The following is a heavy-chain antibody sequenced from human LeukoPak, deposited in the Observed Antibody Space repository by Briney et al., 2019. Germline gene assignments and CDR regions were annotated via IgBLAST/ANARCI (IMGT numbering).Heavy chain of an antibody. CDR1: GGSVSSSIYY. J-gene: IGHJ4*02. CDR3: MRRPSGLSLDY. CDR2: IYNRGTT. V-gene: IGHV4-39*01. D-gene: IGHD3-10*01. Sequence: SETLSLTCTVSGGSVSSSIYYWGWIRQPPGKGLEWIASIYNRGTTYYNPSLKSRVTISVDTSKNQFSLKLSSVTAADTAVYYCMRRPSGLSLDYWGQGILVTVSS.